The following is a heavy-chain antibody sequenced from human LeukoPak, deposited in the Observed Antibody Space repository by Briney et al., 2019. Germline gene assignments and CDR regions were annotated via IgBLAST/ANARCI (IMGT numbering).Heavy chain of an antibody. J-gene: IGHJ4*02. CDR1: GFIFNNYA. Sequence: GGSLKLSCAGSGFIFNNYAMHWVRQPPGKGLEWVSVISWNSGTIDYADSVRGRFTISRDNAKNSLYLQMDSLRVEDTAFYYCAKDNRRHYTRGPNPDSLHWGQGALVTVSS. CDR2: ISWNSGTI. D-gene: IGHD2-2*02. CDR3: AKDNRRHYTRGPNPDSLH. V-gene: IGHV3-9*01.